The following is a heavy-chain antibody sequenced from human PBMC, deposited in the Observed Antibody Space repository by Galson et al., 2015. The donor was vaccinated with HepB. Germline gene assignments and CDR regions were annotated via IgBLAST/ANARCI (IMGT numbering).Heavy chain of an antibody. CDR1: GFTFSDYY. V-gene: IGHV3-11*06. J-gene: IGHJ3*02. CDR2: ISSTSSYT. Sequence: SLRLSCAASGFTFSDYYMNWIRRAPGKGLEWVSYISSTSSYTDYADSVKGRFTISRDNAKNSLYLQMNSVTAEDTAVYYCARDNGQTAMVSAFDIWGQGTMVTVSS. D-gene: IGHD5-18*01. CDR3: ARDNGQTAMVSAFDI.